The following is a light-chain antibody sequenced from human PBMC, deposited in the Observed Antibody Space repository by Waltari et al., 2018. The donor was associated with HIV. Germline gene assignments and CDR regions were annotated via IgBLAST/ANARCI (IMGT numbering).Light chain of an antibody. Sequence: QSALTQPPAASGSPGQSVTISCTGTSNDIGPYTYVSWYQHYPDQAPRLLIYEVNKRPSGVPGRFSGSKSGNTASLTVSGLQAEDEADYYCSSYAGSGNLLLFGGGTKVTVL. CDR2: EVN. CDR3: SSYAGSGNLLL. V-gene: IGLV2-8*01. J-gene: IGLJ6*01. CDR1: SNDIGPYTY.